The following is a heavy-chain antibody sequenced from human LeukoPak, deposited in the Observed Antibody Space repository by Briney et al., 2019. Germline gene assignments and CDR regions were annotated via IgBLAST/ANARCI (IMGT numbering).Heavy chain of an antibody. V-gene: IGHV3-30*18. CDR2: ISYDGSNK. J-gene: IGHJ5*02. CDR1: GFTFSSYG. D-gene: IGHD3-22*01. CDR3: AKDSMIVVDWFDP. Sequence: GGSLRLSCAASGFTFSSYGMHRVRQAPGKGLEWVAVISYDGSNKYYADSVKGRFTISRDNSKNTLYLQMNSLRAEDTAVYYCAKDSMIVVDWFDPWGQGTLVTVSS.